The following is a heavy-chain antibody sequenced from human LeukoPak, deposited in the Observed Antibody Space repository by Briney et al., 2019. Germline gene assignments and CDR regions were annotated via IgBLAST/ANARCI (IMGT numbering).Heavy chain of an antibody. CDR2: ISYSGSS. CDR3: ARSSGYSSSLYAFDI. Sequence: SETLSLTCTVSGDSISSYYWSWIRQPPGKGLHWIGYISYSGSSNYNPSLKSRVTMSLDTSKNQFSLSLRSMSAADTAEYYCARSSGYSSSLYAFDIWGQGTMVTVSS. J-gene: IGHJ3*02. CDR1: GDSISSYY. D-gene: IGHD6-13*01. V-gene: IGHV4-59*01.